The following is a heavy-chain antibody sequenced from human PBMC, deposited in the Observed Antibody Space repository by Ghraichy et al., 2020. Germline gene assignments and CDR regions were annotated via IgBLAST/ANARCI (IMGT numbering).Heavy chain of an antibody. Sequence: SETLSLTCSVSGASVNSGSYYWSWIRQSPGKGLEWIGYVSFTESITYNPSLKSRATISRDTSKNQFSLRLASVTAADTAIYFCARDKDWFYFDLWGPGTPVAVSS. V-gene: IGHV4-61*01. CDR3: ARDKDWFYFDL. CDR1: GASVNSGSYY. D-gene: IGHD3/OR15-3a*01. CDR2: VSFTESI. J-gene: IGHJ4*02.